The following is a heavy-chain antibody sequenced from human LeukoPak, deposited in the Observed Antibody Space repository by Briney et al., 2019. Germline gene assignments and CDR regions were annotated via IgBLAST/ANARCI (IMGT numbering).Heavy chain of an antibody. CDR2: IYYSGST. D-gene: IGHD4-17*01. Sequence: PSETLSLTCTVSGGSISSDYWSWIRQPPGKGLEWIGYIYYSGSTNYNPSLNSRVTISVDTSKNQFSLKLSSVTAADTAVYYCASPLTPYGDSDGSFAYWGQGTLVTVSS. V-gene: IGHV4-59*08. CDR3: ASPLTPYGDSDGSFAY. J-gene: IGHJ4*02. CDR1: GGSISSDY.